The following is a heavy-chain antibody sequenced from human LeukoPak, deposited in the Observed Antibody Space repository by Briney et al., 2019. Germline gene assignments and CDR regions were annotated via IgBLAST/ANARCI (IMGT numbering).Heavy chain of an antibody. V-gene: IGHV4-39*07. CDR3: ARDLASRYYGPGSYYDWFDP. J-gene: IGHJ5*02. CDR1: GDSIYNSDYY. CDR2: IFYGGST. D-gene: IGHD3-10*01. Sequence: SDTLSLTCTVSGDSIYNSDYYWGWIRQPPGKGLEWIGSIFYGGSTYYNPSLESRVTVSIVTSKSQFSLNLRSVTAADTAVYYCARDLASRYYGPGSYYDWFDPWGQGTLVTVSS.